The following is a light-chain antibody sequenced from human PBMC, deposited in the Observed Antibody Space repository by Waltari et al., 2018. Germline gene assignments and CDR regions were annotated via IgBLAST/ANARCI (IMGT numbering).Light chain of an antibody. CDR3: QTADSSGTSGV. J-gene: IGLJ3*02. V-gene: IGLV3-25*03. CDR2: SDS. Sequence: SYELTQPPSVSVSPGQTARITCSGHTLPKQFAYWYQRKPGQGPVRVIYSDSERPSGVPERFSGATAGIKVTLTIAGVQAEDEADYYCQTADSSGTSGVFGGGTKVTVL. CDR1: TLPKQF.